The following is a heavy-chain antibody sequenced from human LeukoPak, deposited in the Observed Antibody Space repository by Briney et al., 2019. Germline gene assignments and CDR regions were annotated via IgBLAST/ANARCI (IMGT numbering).Heavy chain of an antibody. J-gene: IGHJ4*02. V-gene: IGHV1-18*01. D-gene: IGHD2-21*02. CDR2: ISAYNGNT. CDR1: GYTFTTYG. Sequence: ASVKVSCKASGYTFTTYGITWVRQAPGQGLEWMGWISAYNGNTNYAQKFQGRVTLTTDTSTSTAYMELRSLRSDDTAVYYCAREVCGGDCRYYFDYWGQGTLVTVSS. CDR3: AREVCGGDCRYYFDY.